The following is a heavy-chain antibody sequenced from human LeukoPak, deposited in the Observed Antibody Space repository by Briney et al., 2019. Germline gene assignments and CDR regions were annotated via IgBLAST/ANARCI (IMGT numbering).Heavy chain of an antibody. V-gene: IGHV3-30*18. CDR3: AKEGRYYYDSSGYKYGMDV. J-gene: IGHJ6*02. CDR1: GFTFSSYG. D-gene: IGHD3-22*01. CDR2: ISYDGSNK. Sequence: GGSLRLSCAASGFTFSSYGMHWVRQAPGKGLEWVAVISYDGSNKYYADSVKGRFTISRDNSKNTLYLQMNSLRAEDTAVYYCAKEGRYYYDSSGYKYGMDVWGQGTTVTVS.